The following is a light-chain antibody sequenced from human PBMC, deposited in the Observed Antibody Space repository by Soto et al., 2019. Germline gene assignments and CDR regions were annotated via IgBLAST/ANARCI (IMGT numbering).Light chain of an antibody. J-gene: IGLJ2*01. CDR3: TSYTSASTLV. CDR1: SDDIGANNY. CDR2: EAA. Sequence: QSALTQPASVSGSPGQSITISCTGTSDDIGANNYVSWYQHHPGKAPKILIYEAANRPSGISHRFSGSKSGNTASLTISGLQDEAEADYFCTSYTSASTLVFGGGTKLTVL. V-gene: IGLV2-14*01.